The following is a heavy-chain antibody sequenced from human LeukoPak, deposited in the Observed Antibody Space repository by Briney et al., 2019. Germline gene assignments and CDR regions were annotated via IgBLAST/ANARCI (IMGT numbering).Heavy chain of an antibody. Sequence: ASVKVSCKVSGYSLTDLSIHWVRQAPGKGLEWMGAFDSEDGAATYAQSLQGRVTMSEDTSADTAYMELTSLRSEDTAVYYCTGQVFIGAGGTGDYYFSMDVWGKGTTVTVSS. CDR1: GYSLTDLS. V-gene: IGHV1-24*01. D-gene: IGHD6-13*01. CDR2: FDSEDGAA. CDR3: TGQVFIGAGGTGDYYFSMDV. J-gene: IGHJ6*03.